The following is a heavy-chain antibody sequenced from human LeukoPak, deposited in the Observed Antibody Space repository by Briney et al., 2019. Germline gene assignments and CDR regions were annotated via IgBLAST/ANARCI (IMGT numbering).Heavy chain of an antibody. D-gene: IGHD6-19*01. CDR2: IDTGGSST. CDR3: ARPAGAVPDEY. V-gene: IGHV3-74*01. Sequence: GGSLRLSCAVSGFSFSQYPMDWVRQAPGKGLMWVSRIDTGGSSTYYADSVKGRFTISRDNAKNTLYLQMNSLRAEDTAVYYCARPAGAVPDEYWGQGLLVTVSS. CDR1: GFSFSQYP. J-gene: IGHJ4*02.